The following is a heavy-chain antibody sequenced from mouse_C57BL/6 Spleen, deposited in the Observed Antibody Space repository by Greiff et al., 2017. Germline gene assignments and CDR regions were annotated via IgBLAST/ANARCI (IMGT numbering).Heavy chain of an antibody. CDR1: GYSFTDYN. D-gene: IGHD1-1*01. CDR2: INPNYGTT. V-gene: IGHV1-39*01. Sequence: EVKLVESGPELVKPGASVKISCKASGYSFTDYNMNWVKQSNGKSLEWIGVINPNYGTTSYNQKFKGKATLTVDQSSSTAYMQLNSLSSEDSAVYYCAGYGSSHLRYFDVWGTGTTVTVSS. J-gene: IGHJ1*03. CDR3: AGYGSSHLRYFDV.